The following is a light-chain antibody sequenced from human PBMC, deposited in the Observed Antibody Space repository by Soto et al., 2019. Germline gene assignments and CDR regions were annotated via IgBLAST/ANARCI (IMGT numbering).Light chain of an antibody. CDR3: CSYTSGTTLCV. Sequence: QSALTQPASVSGSPGQSITISCTGTSSDVGGYNHVSWYQHHAGKAPRLMIYASSNRPSGVSHRFSGSRSGNTASLTISGLQDEDEADYYCCSYTSGTTLCVFGTGTKLTVL. CDR1: SSDVGGYNH. CDR2: ASS. V-gene: IGLV2-14*01. J-gene: IGLJ1*01.